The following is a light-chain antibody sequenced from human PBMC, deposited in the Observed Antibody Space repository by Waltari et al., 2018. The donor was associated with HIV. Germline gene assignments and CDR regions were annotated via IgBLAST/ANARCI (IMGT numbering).Light chain of an antibody. CDR3: QQRINWLS. J-gene: IGKJ4*01. CDR2: DAV. CDR1: ENISRY. V-gene: IGKV3-11*01. Sequence: EVVLKQSPATLSLSPRERATLSCRASENISRYLAWYQQRPGQAPRLLIYDAVNRAAGIPGRFSGSGSGTDFTLTISSLEPEDFAVYYCQQRINWLSFGGGTKVEIK.